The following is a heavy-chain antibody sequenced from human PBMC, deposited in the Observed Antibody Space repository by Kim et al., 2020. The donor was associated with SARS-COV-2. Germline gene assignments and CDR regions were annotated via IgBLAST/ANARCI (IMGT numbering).Heavy chain of an antibody. CDR2: IIPIIETT. Sequence: SVKVSCKTSGDTFSNNVITWVRQAPGHGLQWMARIIPIIETTNYAQTLQTRLRLSADKSTTTIYLERRNLTSDDTAVYFCAGEDPSGFLSDNWGQGTLVTLSS. CDR3: AGEDPSGFLSDN. J-gene: IGHJ4*02. V-gene: IGHV1-69*04. CDR1: GDTFSNNV.